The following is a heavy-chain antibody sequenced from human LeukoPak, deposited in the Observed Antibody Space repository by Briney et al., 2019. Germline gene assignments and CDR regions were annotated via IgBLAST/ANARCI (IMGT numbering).Heavy chain of an antibody. V-gene: IGHV1-8*03. CDR3: ARTSRISGYSSSWYRGYYYYYYMDV. D-gene: IGHD6-13*01. J-gene: IGHJ6*03. CDR1: GGTFSSYA. Sequence: ASVKVSCKASGGTFSSYAISWVRQATGQGLEWMGWMNPNSGNTGYAQKFQGRVTITRNTSISTAYMELSSLRSEDTAVYYCARTSRISGYSSSWYRGYYYYYYMDVWGKGTTVTVSS. CDR2: MNPNSGNT.